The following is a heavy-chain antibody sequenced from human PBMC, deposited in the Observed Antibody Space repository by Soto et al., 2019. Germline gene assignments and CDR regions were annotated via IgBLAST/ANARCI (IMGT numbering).Heavy chain of an antibody. J-gene: IGHJ4*02. D-gene: IGHD4-4*01. Sequence: ASVKVSCKASGYTFTGYYMHWVRQAPGQGLEWMGWINPNSGGTNYAQKFQGWVTMTGDTSISTAYMELSRLRSDDTAVYYCARGEKYSNSDFDYWGQGTLVTV. CDR3: ARGEKYSNSDFDY. CDR1: GYTFTGYY. V-gene: IGHV1-2*04. CDR2: INPNSGGT.